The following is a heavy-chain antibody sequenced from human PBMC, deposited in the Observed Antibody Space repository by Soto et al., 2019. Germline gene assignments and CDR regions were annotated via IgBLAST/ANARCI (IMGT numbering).Heavy chain of an antibody. V-gene: IGHV1-18*01. CDR3: ARGGYGDY. D-gene: IGHD1-1*01. CDR2: ISAHNGNT. Sequence: QVHLVQSGAEVKKPGASVKVSCKGSGYAFTTYGITWVRQAPGQGLEWMGWISAHNGNTNYAQKLQGRVTVTRDTSTRTAYMELRSLRSADAAVYYCARGGYGDYWGQGAVVTVSS. J-gene: IGHJ4*02. CDR1: GYAFTTYG.